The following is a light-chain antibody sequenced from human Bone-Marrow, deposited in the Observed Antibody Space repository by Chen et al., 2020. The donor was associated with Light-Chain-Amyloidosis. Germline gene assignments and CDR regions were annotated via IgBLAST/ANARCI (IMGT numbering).Light chain of an antibody. CDR2: SDT. V-gene: IGLV3-25*03. CDR1: DLPTKY. J-gene: IGLJ2*01. Sequence: SYELTQPPSVSVSLGQTARITCSGDDLPTKYAYWYQQKPGQAPVLVIHSDTERPSGISERFSGSSSGTTATLTISGVQAEDEADYHCQSADSSGTYEVIFGGGTKLTVL. CDR3: QSADSSGTYEVI.